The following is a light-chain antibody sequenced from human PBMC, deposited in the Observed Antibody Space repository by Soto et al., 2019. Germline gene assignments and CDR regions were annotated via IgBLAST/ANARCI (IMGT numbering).Light chain of an antibody. CDR3: QQYSNLIT. V-gene: IGKV1-33*01. Sequence: DVQMTQSRSSLAACVGDRVTVTCQTSQDISNYLNWYQQKLGKAPKLLIYDASNLETGVPSRFSGSGSGTDFTFTISSLQPEDIATYYCQQYSNLITFGQGTRLEIK. J-gene: IGKJ5*01. CDR2: DAS. CDR1: QDISNY.